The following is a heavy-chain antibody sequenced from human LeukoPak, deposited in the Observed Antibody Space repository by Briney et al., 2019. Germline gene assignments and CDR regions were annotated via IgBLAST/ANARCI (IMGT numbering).Heavy chain of an antibody. V-gene: IGHV4-59*01. CDR1: GGSISSFY. Sequence: SETLSLTSSVSGGSISSFYWSWIAQPPGQGLEWSGYIDYSGSTNYNPSLKSRITMSVDSFNNQFSLKLSSVTAAYTAVYYCAGQYCSGGSCQLDYWGQGTLVTVSS. J-gene: IGHJ4*02. CDR3: AGQYCSGGSCQLDY. CDR2: IDYSGST. D-gene: IGHD2-15*01.